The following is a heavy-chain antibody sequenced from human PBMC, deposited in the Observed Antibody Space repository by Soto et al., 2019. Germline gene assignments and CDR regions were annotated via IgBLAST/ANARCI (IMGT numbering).Heavy chain of an antibody. V-gene: IGHV4-59*01. CDR1: GGSISSYY. Sequence: QVQLQESGPGLVKPSETLSLTCTVSGGSISSYYWSWIRQPPGKGLEWIGYIYYSGSTNYNPSLKRRVTISVDTSKNQFSLKLSSVTAADTAVYYCARESTRFLEGMGWFDPWGQGTLVTVSS. J-gene: IGHJ5*02. CDR3: ARESTRFLEGMGWFDP. CDR2: IYYSGST. D-gene: IGHD3-3*01.